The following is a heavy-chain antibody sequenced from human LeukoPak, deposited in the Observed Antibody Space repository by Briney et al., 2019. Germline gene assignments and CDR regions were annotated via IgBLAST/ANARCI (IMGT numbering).Heavy chain of an antibody. Sequence: GGSLRLSCAASGFTFSSYGMHWVRQAPGKGLEWVAVIWYDGSNKYYADSVKGRFTISRDNSKNTLYLQMNSLRAEDTAVYYCAKDGRGSGSYTNYWGQGTLVTVSS. V-gene: IGHV3-33*06. J-gene: IGHJ4*02. D-gene: IGHD3-10*01. CDR3: AKDGRGSGSYTNY. CDR1: GFTFSSYG. CDR2: IWYDGSNK.